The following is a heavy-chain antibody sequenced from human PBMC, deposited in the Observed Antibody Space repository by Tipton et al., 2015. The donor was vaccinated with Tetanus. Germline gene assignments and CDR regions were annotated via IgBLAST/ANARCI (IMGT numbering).Heavy chain of an antibody. V-gene: IGHV3-23*01. J-gene: IGHJ4*02. CDR2: ISPSSDAT. CDR1: GFSFSNYA. Sequence: SLRLSCAASGFSFSNYAMSWVRQAPGKGLEWVSAISPSSDATFHADFVKGRFTFSRDNAKNTLYLQMNSLRAEDTAVYYCVRGGGISGTTTPFDHWAQGTLVTVSS. CDR3: VRGGGISGTTTPFDH. D-gene: IGHD1-7*01.